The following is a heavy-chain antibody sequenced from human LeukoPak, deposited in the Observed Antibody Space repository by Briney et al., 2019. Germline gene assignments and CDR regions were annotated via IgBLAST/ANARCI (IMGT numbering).Heavy chain of an antibody. CDR1: GDSISSSRSYY. J-gene: IGHJ4*02. D-gene: IGHD2-2*01. CDR2: THTSGST. CDR3: ARHHYQLSALDY. Sequence: SETLSLTCTVSGDSISSSRSYYWSWIRQPAGKGLEWIGRTHTSGSTNYNPSLKSRVTISVDTSKNQFSLKLSSVTAADTAVYYCARHHYQLSALDYWGQGTLVTVSS. V-gene: IGHV4-61*02.